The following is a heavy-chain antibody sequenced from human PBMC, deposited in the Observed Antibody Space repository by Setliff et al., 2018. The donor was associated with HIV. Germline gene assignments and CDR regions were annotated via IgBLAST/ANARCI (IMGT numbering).Heavy chain of an antibody. Sequence: SVKVSCKASGGTFSSYAISWVRQAPGQGLDWMGGIIPVFGTTNYAQKFQGRVTITADESTSTAYMELSSLRSEDTAVYYCSTDLPDGRGGYYIGGCWGQGTRVTVSS. V-gene: IGHV1-69*13. J-gene: IGHJ4*02. CDR1: GGTFSSYA. CDR3: STDLPDGRGGYYIGGC. CDR2: IIPVFGTT. D-gene: IGHD3-3*01.